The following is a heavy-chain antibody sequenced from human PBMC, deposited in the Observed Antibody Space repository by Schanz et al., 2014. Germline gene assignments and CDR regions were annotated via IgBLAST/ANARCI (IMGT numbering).Heavy chain of an antibody. V-gene: IGHV3-48*04. CDR1: GFSLSYYS. CDR3: ARQRSYFYAMDV. J-gene: IGHJ6*02. CDR2: ISRDGTTS. Sequence: EVQLVESGGGLVQSGGSLRLSCAASGFSLSYYSMSWVRQAPGKGLEWLLYISRDGTTSYYADSVKGRFTISRDNAKNSLYLEMTSLRGEDTAVYYCARQRSYFYAMDVWGQGTMVTVSS.